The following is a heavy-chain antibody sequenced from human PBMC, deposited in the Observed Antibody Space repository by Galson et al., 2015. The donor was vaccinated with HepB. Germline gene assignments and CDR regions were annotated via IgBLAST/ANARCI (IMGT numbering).Heavy chain of an antibody. Sequence: SLRLSCAASGFTFGDYYMSWIRQAPGKGLEWVSYISSRGTSTFYADSVRGRFTISRDNAKNSLYLQMNSLRAEDTALYYCARDSDPEIPDADYHDWFDPWGQGTLVTVSS. CDR2: ISSRGTST. V-gene: IGHV3-11*01. CDR3: ARDSDPEIPDADYHDWFDP. J-gene: IGHJ5*02. CDR1: GFTFGDYY. D-gene: IGHD5-12*01.